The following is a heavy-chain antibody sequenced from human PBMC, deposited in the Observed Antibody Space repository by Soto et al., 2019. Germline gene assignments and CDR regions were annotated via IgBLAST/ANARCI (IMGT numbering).Heavy chain of an antibody. V-gene: IGHV4-4*02. Sequence: ASETLSLTCAVSSGSISSSNWWSWVRQPPGKGLEWIGEIYHSGSTNYNPSLKSRVTISVDKSKNQFSLKLSSVTAADTAVYYCARIGKQWLVRYYYYYMDVWGKGTTVTVSS. D-gene: IGHD6-19*01. CDR3: ARIGKQWLVRYYYYYMDV. CDR1: SGSISSSNW. J-gene: IGHJ6*03. CDR2: IYHSGST.